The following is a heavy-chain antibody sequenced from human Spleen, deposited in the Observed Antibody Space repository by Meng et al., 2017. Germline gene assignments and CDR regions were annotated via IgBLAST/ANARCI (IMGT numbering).Heavy chain of an antibody. J-gene: IGHJ4*02. CDR1: GYSFTYLD. V-gene: IGHV1-8*01. CDR3: ARDEDISAAGYLLGDF. D-gene: IGHD6-13*01. CDR2: MNPNRGNT. Sequence: VQLVRCGAGVKKPAASVKVTCKASGYSFTYLDINWVRQATGQGHEWMGWMNPNRGNTGYAQKFQGRVTMTRNTSISTAYMELSSLRSEDTAVYYCARDEDISAAGYLLGDFWGQGTLVTVSS.